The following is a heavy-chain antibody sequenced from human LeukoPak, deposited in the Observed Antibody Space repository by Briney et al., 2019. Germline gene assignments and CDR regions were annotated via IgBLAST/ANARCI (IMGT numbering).Heavy chain of an antibody. J-gene: IGHJ4*02. Sequence: RGSLRLSCAASGFTVSSNHMSWVRQAPGKGLEWVSMIYIDGNTYYADSVKGRFTISRDNSRTTLYLHMRSLRGEDTAVYYCARDRGSGWYDYWGQGTLVTVSS. D-gene: IGHD6-19*01. CDR3: ARDRGSGWYDY. CDR2: IYIDGNT. V-gene: IGHV3-66*01. CDR1: GFTVSSNH.